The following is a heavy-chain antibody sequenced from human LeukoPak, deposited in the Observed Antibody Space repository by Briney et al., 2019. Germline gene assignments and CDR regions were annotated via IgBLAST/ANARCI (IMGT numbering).Heavy chain of an antibody. J-gene: IGHJ4*02. CDR3: TTAGFIAAGDY. V-gene: IGHV3-15*01. CDR2: IKSKTDGWTT. D-gene: IGHD6-13*01. Sequence: GGSLRLSCAASGFTFSNAWMSWVRQAPWKGLEWIGRIKSKTDGWTTDYAAPVKGRFTLSRDDSKNTLYLQMNSLKTEDTAVYYCTTAGFIAAGDYWGQGTLVTVSS. CDR1: GFTFSNAW.